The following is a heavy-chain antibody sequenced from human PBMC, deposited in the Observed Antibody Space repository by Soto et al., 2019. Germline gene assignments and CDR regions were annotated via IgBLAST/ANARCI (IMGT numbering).Heavy chain of an antibody. CDR1: GYTFTSYG. CDR3: ARIRHSPDAFDI. J-gene: IGHJ3*02. D-gene: IGHD1-1*01. CDR2: ISAYNGNT. Sequence: ASGKVSGKAYGYTFTSYGISWVRQAPGQGLEWMGWISAYNGNTNYAQKLQGRVTMTTDTSTSTAYMELRSLRSDDTAVYYCARIRHSPDAFDIWGQGTMVTVSS. V-gene: IGHV1-18*04.